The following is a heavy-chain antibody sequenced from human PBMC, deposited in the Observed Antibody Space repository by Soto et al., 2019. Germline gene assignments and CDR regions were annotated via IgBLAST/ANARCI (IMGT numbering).Heavy chain of an antibody. CDR1: GGSFSGYY. J-gene: IGHJ6*02. CDR2: INHSGST. D-gene: IGHD2-2*01. V-gene: IGHV4-34*01. CDR3: ARLRAPTEAAAIRRFYYCFSTGMDV. Sequence: SETLSLTCAVYGGSFSGYYWSWIRQPPGKGLEWIGEINHSGSTNYNPSLKSRVTISVDTSKNQFSLKLSSVTAADTAVYYCARLRAPTEAAAIRRFYYCFSTGMDVWGQGTTVTVSS.